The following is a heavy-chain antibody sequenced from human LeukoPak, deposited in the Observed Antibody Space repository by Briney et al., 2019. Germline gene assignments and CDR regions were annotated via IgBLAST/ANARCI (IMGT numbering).Heavy chain of an antibody. V-gene: IGHV1-69*06. CDR3: RVGATLFDY. J-gene: IGHJ4*02. CDR2: IMPILSTA. Sequence: SVKVSCKASGGTFSSYDISWVRQAPGQGLEWMGGIMPILSTANYAQKFQGRVTITADKSTSTAYMELSSLRSEDTAVYYCRVGATLFDYWGQGTLVTVSS. D-gene: IGHD1-26*01. CDR1: GGTFSSYD.